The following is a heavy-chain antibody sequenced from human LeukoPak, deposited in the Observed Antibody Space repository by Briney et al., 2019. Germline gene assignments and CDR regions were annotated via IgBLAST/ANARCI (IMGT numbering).Heavy chain of an antibody. CDR2: INPNSGGT. J-gene: IGHJ4*02. Sequence: ASVKVSCKASGYTFTGYYMHWVRQAPGQGLEWMGWINPNSGGTNYAQKFQGRVTMTKDTSISTAYMELSRLRSGDTAVYYCARMDIVVVPAAHRDYWGQGTLVTVSS. CDR3: ARMDIVVVPAAHRDY. D-gene: IGHD2-2*03. V-gene: IGHV1-2*02. CDR1: GYTFTGYY.